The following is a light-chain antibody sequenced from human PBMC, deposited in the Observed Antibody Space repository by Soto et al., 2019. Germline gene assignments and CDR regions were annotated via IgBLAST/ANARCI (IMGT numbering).Light chain of an antibody. CDR1: SIDVGSYNL. CDR3: CSYAGSSTYVV. Sequence: QSALTQPASVSGSPGQSITISCTGTSIDVGSYNLVSWYQQHPGKAPKLMIYGGRKRPSGVSNRFSGSKSGNTASLTISGLQAEDEADYYCCSYAGSSTYVVFGGGTKLTVL. V-gene: IGLV2-23*01. J-gene: IGLJ2*01. CDR2: GGR.